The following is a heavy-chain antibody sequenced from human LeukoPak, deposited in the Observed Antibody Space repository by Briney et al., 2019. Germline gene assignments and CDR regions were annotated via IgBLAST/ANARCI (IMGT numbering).Heavy chain of an antibody. CDR2: ISGRSYSM. V-gene: IGHV3-11*01. Sequence: PGGSLRLSCGASGFSFNESYMTWIRQAPGKGLEWVAYISGRSYSMYYADSVKGRFTISRDNARNSLYLHMNSLRADDTVVYYCARGKRRFDSWGQGTLVTVSS. CDR1: GFSFNESY. J-gene: IGHJ4*02. CDR3: ARGKRRFDS.